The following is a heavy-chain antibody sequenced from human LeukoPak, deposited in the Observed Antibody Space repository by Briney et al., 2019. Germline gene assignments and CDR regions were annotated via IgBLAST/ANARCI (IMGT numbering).Heavy chain of an antibody. CDR1: GYTFTSYY. D-gene: IGHD2-8*02. CDR3: ARDPRDTGGSYDS. J-gene: IGHJ5*01. CDR2: INPRNGAT. V-gene: IGHV1-2*02. Sequence: ASVKASCKASGYTFTSYYIHWVRQAPGQGPDWMGYINPRNGATNYSQKFQGRLTMTRDTSISTAYVEVSSLKSDDTAVYYCARDPRDTGGSYDSWGQGTLLTVSS.